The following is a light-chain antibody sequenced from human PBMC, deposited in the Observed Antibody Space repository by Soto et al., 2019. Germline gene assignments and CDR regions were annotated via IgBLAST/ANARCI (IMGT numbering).Light chain of an antibody. J-gene: IGLJ2*01. Sequence: QAVLTQEPSLTVSPGGTVTLTCGSSTGAVTSGHYPYWFQQKPGQAPRTLIYDTTNKHSWTPARFSGSLVGDKAALTLWGAQPEDEADYYCLLSYNAIRVFGGGTKLTVL. CDR2: DTT. CDR3: LLSYNAIRV. V-gene: IGLV7-46*01. CDR1: TGAVTSGHY.